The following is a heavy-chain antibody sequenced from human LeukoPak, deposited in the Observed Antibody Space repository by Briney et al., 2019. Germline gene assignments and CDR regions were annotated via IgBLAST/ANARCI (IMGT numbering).Heavy chain of an antibody. CDR1: GGSVSSGGYD. V-gene: IGHV4-31*03. CDR3: ARVQAYGGKGYFDY. J-gene: IGHJ4*02. CDR2: IYYSGST. Sequence: SESLSLACTVSGGSVSSGGYDWSWIRQHPGKGLEWIGYIYYSGSTYYNPSLKSRVTISVDTSKNQFSLKLSSVTAADTAVYYCARVQAYGGKGYFDYWGQGTLVTVSS. D-gene: IGHD4-23*01.